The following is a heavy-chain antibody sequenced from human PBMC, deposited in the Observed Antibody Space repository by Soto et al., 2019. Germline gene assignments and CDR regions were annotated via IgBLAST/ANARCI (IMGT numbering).Heavy chain of an antibody. CDR1: GFTFSSYA. Sequence: GGSLRLSCAASGFTFSSYAMSWVRQAPGKGLEWVSAISGSGGSTYYADSVKGRFTISRDNSKNTLYLQMNCLRAEDTAVYYCAFQTGAFDGSGSYYFDYWGQGTLVTVSS. D-gene: IGHD3-10*01. J-gene: IGHJ4*02. CDR3: AFQTGAFDGSGSYYFDY. V-gene: IGHV3-23*01. CDR2: ISGSGGST.